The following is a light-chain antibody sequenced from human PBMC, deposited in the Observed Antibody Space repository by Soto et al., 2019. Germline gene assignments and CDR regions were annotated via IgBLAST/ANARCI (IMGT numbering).Light chain of an antibody. CDR1: SSYVGGYNY. J-gene: IGLJ1*01. V-gene: IGLV2-14*01. CDR3: SSYTSSSTPYV. CDR2: DVS. Sequence: QSVLTQPASVSGSPGQSIPISCTGTSSYVGGYNYVSWYQQHPGKAPKLMIYDVSNRPSGVSNRFSGSKSGNTASLTISGLQAEDEADYYCSSYTSSSTPYVFGTGTKVTVL.